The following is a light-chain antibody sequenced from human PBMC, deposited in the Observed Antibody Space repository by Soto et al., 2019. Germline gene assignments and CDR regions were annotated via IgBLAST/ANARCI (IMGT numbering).Light chain of an antibody. J-gene: IGKJ4*01. V-gene: IGKV1-39*01. Sequence: DIQMTQSPSSLSASVGDRVTITCRASQSISSYLIWYQQKPGKAPKLLIYAASSLQSGVPSRFSGSGSGTDFTLTISSLQPEDFATYYCQQSYSTPTFGGGTKVEIK. CDR2: AAS. CDR1: QSISSY. CDR3: QQSYSTPT.